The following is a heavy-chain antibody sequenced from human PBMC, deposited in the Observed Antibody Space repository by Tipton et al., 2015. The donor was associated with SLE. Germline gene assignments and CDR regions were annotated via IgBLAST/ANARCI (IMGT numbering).Heavy chain of an antibody. CDR1: GGSISSHY. D-gene: IGHD6-19*01. CDR3: ARKTFSLYSSDVGAFDI. Sequence: TLSLTCTVSGGSISSHYWSWIRQPPGKGLEWVGYISYSGSTNYNPSLKSRVTISVDTSKNQFSLKLSSVTAADTAVYYCARKTFSLYSSDVGAFDIWGQATMVTVSS. V-gene: IGHV4-59*11. J-gene: IGHJ3*02. CDR2: ISYSGST.